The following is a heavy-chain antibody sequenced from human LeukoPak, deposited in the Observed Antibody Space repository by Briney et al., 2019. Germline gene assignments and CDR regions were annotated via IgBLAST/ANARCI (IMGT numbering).Heavy chain of an antibody. V-gene: IGHV3-30-3*01. J-gene: IGHJ2*01. CDR1: GFTFSSYA. CDR2: ISYDGSNK. CDR3: ARANGLRWYFDL. D-gene: IGHD2-8*01. Sequence: QSGGSLRLSCAASGFTFSSYAMHWVRQAPGKGLEWVAVISYDGSNKYYADSVKGRFTISRDNSKNTLYLQMNSLRAEDTAVYYCARANGLRWYFDLWGRGTLVTVSS.